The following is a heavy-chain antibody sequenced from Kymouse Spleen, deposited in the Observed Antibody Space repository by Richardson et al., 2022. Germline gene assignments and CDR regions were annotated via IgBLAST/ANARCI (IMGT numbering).Heavy chain of an antibody. CDR1: GFTFSSYA. Sequence: EVQLVESGGGLVQPGGSLRLSCAASGFTFSSYAMSWVRQAPGKGLEWVSAISGSGGSTYYADSVKGRFTISRDNSKNTLYLQMNSLRAEDTAVYYCAKEEGPRLTMVRGVIIPFYYYYGMDVWGQGTTVTVSS. D-gene: IGHD3-10*01. CDR2: ISGSGGST. CDR3: AKEEGPRLTMVRGVIIPFYYYYGMDV. J-gene: IGHJ6*02. V-gene: IGHV3-23*04.